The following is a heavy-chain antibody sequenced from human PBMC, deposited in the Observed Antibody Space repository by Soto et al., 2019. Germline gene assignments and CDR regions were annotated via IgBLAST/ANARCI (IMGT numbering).Heavy chain of an antibody. D-gene: IGHD3-22*01. J-gene: IGHJ1*01. Sequence: QVQLVQSGAEVKKPGSSVKVSCKGSGGTFSSYAISWVRQAPGQGLEWMGGIIPIFGTANYAQKFQGRVTITADKSTSTAYMEQSSLRSEDTAVYYCIYYDSSGYYGFQHWGQGTLVTVSS. CDR1: GGTFSSYA. CDR2: IIPIFGTA. CDR3: IYYDSSGYYGFQH. V-gene: IGHV1-69*06.